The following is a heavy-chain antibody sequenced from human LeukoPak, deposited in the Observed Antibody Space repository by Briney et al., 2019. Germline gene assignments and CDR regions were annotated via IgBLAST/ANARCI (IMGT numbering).Heavy chain of an antibody. Sequence: GGSLRLSCAASGFTFSSYEMNWVRQAPGKGLEWVSYISSSGSTIYYADSVKGRFTIFRDNAKNSLYLQMNSLRAEDTAVYYCARVEQWLVHGAFDIWGQGTMVTVSS. J-gene: IGHJ3*02. CDR2: ISSSGSTI. CDR3: ARVEQWLVHGAFDI. V-gene: IGHV3-48*03. D-gene: IGHD6-19*01. CDR1: GFTFSSYE.